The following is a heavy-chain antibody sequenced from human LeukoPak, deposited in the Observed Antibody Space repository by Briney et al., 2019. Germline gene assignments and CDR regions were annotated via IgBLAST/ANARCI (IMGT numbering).Heavy chain of an antibody. CDR3: ARHSRSSYYYYYGMDV. Sequence: PGESLKISCKGPGYSFTSYWIGWVRQMPGKGLEWMGIIYPGDSDTRYSPSFQGQVTISADKSISTAYLQWSSLKASDTAMYYCARHSRSSYYYYYGMDVWGKGTTVTVSS. J-gene: IGHJ6*04. D-gene: IGHD1-26*01. CDR2: IYPGDSDT. V-gene: IGHV5-51*01. CDR1: GYSFTSYW.